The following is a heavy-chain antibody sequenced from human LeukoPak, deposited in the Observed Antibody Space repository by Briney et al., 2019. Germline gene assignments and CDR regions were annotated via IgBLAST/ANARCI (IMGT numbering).Heavy chain of an antibody. CDR1: GFTFSSYW. J-gene: IGHJ4*02. D-gene: IGHD6-19*01. CDR2: IKQDGSEK. V-gene: IGHV3-7*01. CDR3: ARIGGSVDIGWFFDF. Sequence: GGSLRLSCAASGFTFSSYWMSWVRQAPGKGLEWVANIKQDGSEKYYVDSVKGRFTISRDNAKNSLYLQMNSLGAEDTAVYYCARIGGSVDIGWFFDFWGQGTLVTVSS.